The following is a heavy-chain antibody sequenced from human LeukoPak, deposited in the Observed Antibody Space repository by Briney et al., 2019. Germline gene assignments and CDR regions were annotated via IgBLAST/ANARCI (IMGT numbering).Heavy chain of an antibody. CDR3: ARDYNYAFDN. CDR2: IGIDSGNT. Sequence: GGSLRLSCTASGFPFIEYSMNWVRQAPGKGLEWISYIGIDSGNTKYADSVRGRFTISADKAKNSLYLQMNSLRVEDAAVYYCARDYNYAFDNWGQGTLVSVAS. J-gene: IGHJ4*02. D-gene: IGHD1-1*01. CDR1: GFPFIEYS. V-gene: IGHV3-48*01.